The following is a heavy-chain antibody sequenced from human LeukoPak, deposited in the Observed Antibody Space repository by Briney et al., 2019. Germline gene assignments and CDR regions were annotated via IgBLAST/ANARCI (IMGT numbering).Heavy chain of an antibody. CDR3: AREGGYRSSTTCYFDS. Sequence: PGRSLRLSCAASGFTFSRYAMHWVRQAPGKGLEWVAVISYGGSKESYADSVKGRFTVSRDNSKNTLYLQMNSPRAEDTAVYYCAREGGYRSSTTCYFDSWGQGTLVTVSS. D-gene: IGHD2-2*01. CDR2: ISYGGSKE. CDR1: GFTFSRYA. J-gene: IGHJ4*02. V-gene: IGHV3-30-3*01.